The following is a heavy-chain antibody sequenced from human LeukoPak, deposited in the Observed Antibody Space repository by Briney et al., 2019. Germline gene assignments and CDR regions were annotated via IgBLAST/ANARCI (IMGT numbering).Heavy chain of an antibody. CDR1: GGTFRSYA. J-gene: IGHJ4*02. CDR3: ASPPYYYDSSGYYTTHFDY. Sequence: ASVKVSCKASGGTFRSYAISWVRQAPGQGLEWMGGIIPIFGTANYAQKFQGRVTITADESTSTAYMELSSLRSEDTAVYYCASPPYYYDSSGYYTTHFDYWGQGTLVTVSS. CDR2: IIPIFGTA. D-gene: IGHD3-22*01. V-gene: IGHV1-69*13.